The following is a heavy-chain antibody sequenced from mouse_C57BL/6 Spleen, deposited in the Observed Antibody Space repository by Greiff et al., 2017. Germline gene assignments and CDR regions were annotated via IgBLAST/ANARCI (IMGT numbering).Heavy chain of an antibody. J-gene: IGHJ2*01. CDR1: GYTFTDHT. Sequence: SDAELVKPGASVKISCKVSGYTFTDHTIHWMKQRPEQGLEWIGYIYPRDGSTKYNEKFKGKATLTADKSSSTAYMQLNSLTSEDSAVYFCARANPPVYYGSNYFDYWGQGTTLTVSS. CDR2: IYPRDGST. V-gene: IGHV1-78*01. CDR3: ARANPPVYYGSNYFDY. D-gene: IGHD1-1*01.